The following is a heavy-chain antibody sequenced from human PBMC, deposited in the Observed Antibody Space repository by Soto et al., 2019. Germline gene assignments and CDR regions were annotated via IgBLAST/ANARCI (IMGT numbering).Heavy chain of an antibody. CDR2: ISYDGSNK. D-gene: IGHD1-26*01. J-gene: IGHJ4*02. CDR3: ASEGRWELLIDY. Sequence: QVQLVESGGGVVQPGRSLRLSCAASGFTFSSYAMHWVRQAPGKGLEWVAGISYDGSNKYYADSVKGRFTISRDNSKNKLYLQMNSLRAEDTAVYYCASEGRWELLIDYGGQGTLVTVSS. CDR1: GFTFSSYA. V-gene: IGHV3-30-3*01.